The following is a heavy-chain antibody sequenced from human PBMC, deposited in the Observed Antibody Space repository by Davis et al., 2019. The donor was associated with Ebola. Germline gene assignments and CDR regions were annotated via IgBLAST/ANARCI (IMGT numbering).Heavy chain of an antibody. D-gene: IGHD5-18*01. CDR3: ARMSADTASGGYYYGMDV. J-gene: IGHJ6*02. V-gene: IGHV1-2*04. Sequence: ASVKVSCKASGYTFTGYYMHWVRQAPGQGLEWMGWINPNSGGTNYAQKFQGWVTMTRDTSISTAYMELSRLRSDDTAVYYCARMSADTASGGYYYGMDVWGQGTTVTVSS. CDR1: GYTFTGYY. CDR2: INPNSGGT.